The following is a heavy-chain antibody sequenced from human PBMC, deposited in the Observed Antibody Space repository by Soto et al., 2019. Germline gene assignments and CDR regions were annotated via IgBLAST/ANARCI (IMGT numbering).Heavy chain of an antibody. CDR1: GFTFSNYW. CDR2: IKQDGSEI. D-gene: IGHD6-6*01. J-gene: IGHJ4*02. V-gene: IGHV3-7*01. Sequence: ESGGGLVQPGGSLRVSCAASGFTFSNYWMSWVRQAPGKGLEWVANIKQDGSEIDSVDSVKGRFTISRDNAKNSLYLQINSLRGEDTAVYYCARIGYSSSSFDYWGQGTLVTVSS. CDR3: ARIGYSSSSFDY.